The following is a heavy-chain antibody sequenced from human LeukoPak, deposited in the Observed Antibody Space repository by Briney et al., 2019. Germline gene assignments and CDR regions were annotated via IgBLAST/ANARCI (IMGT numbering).Heavy chain of an antibody. CDR2: IYYSGST. J-gene: IGHJ6*03. CDR1: GGSISSSSYY. D-gene: IGHD1-26*01. V-gene: IGHV4-39*07. CDR3: VRVANYYYSYMDV. Sequence: SETLSLTCTVSGGSISSSSYYWGWIRQPPGKGLEWIGSIYYSGSTYYNPSLKSRVTISVDTSKNQFSLKLSSVTAADTAVYYCVRVANYYYSYMDVWGKGTTVTVSS.